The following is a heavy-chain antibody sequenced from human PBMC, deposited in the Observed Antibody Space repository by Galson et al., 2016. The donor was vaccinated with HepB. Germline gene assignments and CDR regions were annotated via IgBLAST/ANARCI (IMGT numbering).Heavy chain of an antibody. Sequence: SVKVSCKASGDTFSNYAISWVRQAPGQGLEWMGGIIPIFDTAVYAQRFQGRVTITADESTSTAYMELSSLTSADTAVYYCARDSSSSLVTSWFDPWGQGQWSSSLQ. V-gene: IGHV1-69*13. D-gene: IGHD6-6*01. J-gene: IGHJ5*02. CDR1: GDTFSNYA. CDR3: ARDSSSSLVTSWFDP. CDR2: IIPIFDTA.